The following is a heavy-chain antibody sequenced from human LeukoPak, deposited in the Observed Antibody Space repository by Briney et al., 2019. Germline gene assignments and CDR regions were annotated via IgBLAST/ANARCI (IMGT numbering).Heavy chain of an antibody. Sequence: GGSLRLSCAASGFTLSSYWMSWVRQAPGKGLEGVANIKKDGSEKYYVDSVKGRFTISRDNAKNSLYLQMNSLRAEDTAVYYCAREPTYYYDSSGYLYYYYYMDVWGKGTTVTVSS. J-gene: IGHJ6*03. CDR3: AREPTYYYDSSGYLYYYYYMDV. CDR1: GFTLSSYW. CDR2: IKKDGSEK. D-gene: IGHD3-22*01. V-gene: IGHV3-7*01.